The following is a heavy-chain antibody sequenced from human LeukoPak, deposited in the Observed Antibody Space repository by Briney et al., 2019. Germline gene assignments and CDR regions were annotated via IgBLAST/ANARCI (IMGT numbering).Heavy chain of an antibody. Sequence: ASVKVYCKTSGYAFTGYYMHWVRQAPGQGLEWMGWINPNSGGTNYAQKFQGRVTMTRDTSISTAYMELSRLRSDDTAVYYCARDRGSGRYFDWLLPAWGQGTLVTVSS. V-gene: IGHV1-2*02. D-gene: IGHD3-9*01. CDR1: GYAFTGYY. CDR2: INPNSGGT. J-gene: IGHJ4*02. CDR3: ARDRGSGRYFDWLLPA.